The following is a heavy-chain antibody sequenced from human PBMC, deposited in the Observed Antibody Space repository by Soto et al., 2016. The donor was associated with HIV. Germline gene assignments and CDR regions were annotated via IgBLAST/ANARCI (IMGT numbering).Heavy chain of an antibody. J-gene: IGHJ4*02. V-gene: IGHV4-31*03. D-gene: IGHD1-1*01. Sequence: QVQLEESGPGLVKPSQTLSLTCTVSGVSISSGGHYWSWIRQFPGEGLEWIGFIYSSGTTYYNPSLKSRLSISLDTSKNQFSLRLNSVYAADTAVYYCARGPERPFDYWGQGTLVIVSS. CDR1: GVSISSGGHY. CDR3: ARGPERPFDY. CDR2: IYSSGTT.